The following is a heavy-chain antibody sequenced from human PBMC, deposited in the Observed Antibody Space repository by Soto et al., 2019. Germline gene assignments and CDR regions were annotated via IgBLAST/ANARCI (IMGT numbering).Heavy chain of an antibody. CDR3: AKEDIVLVVATTLIDY. Sequence: QVPLVESGGGVVQPGRSLRLSCAASGFTFSRFGMHWVRQAPGKGLEWVAVISFDGSNKNYADSVKGRFTISRDNSKNTLYLQMNSLRAEDTAVYYCAKEDIVLVVATTLIDYWGQGTLVTVSS. V-gene: IGHV3-30*18. CDR1: GFTFSRFG. CDR2: ISFDGSNK. D-gene: IGHD2-15*01. J-gene: IGHJ4*02.